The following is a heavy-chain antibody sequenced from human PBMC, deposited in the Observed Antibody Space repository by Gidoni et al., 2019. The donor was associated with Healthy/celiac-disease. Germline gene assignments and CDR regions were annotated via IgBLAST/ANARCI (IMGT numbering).Heavy chain of an antibody. J-gene: IGHJ4*02. CDR2: IVVGSGNT. CDR1: GFPFTSSA. D-gene: IGHD5-12*01. V-gene: IGHV1-58*02. Sequence: QLQLVQSGPEVQKPGTSVKVSFQASGFPFTSSAMQWVRQARGQRLEWIGWIVVGSGNTNYAQKFQERVTMTRDMSTSTAYMERSSLRYEDTAVYYCAAGALNPGYSGIFDYWGQGTLVTVSS. CDR3: AAGALNPGYSGIFDY.